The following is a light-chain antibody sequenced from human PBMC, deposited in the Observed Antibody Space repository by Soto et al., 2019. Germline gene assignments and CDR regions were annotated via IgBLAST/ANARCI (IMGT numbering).Light chain of an antibody. V-gene: IGKV3-15*01. Sequence: EVVMTQSPATLSVSPGERVALSCRASQSISINLAWIQQKPGQGPRLLIIGASTRATGVPDRFTGSGSGTEVTLTINSLQSDDFATDYCQQYDKSPPWTFGQGTKVE. CDR2: GAS. J-gene: IGKJ1*01. CDR1: QSISIN. CDR3: QQYDKSPPWT.